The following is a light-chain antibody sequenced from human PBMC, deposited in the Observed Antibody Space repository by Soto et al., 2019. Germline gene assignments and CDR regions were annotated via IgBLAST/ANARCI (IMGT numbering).Light chain of an antibody. V-gene: IGLV2-14*01. CDR2: DVN. CDR3: GSYASSVV. Sequence: QSALTQPASVSGSPGQSITISCTGTSSDVGGYNYVSWYQQHPGKAPKLMIYDVNNRPSGVSNRFSGSKSGNTASLTISGLQAEDEADYYCGSYASSVVFGGGTQLTVL. J-gene: IGLJ2*01. CDR1: SSDVGGYNY.